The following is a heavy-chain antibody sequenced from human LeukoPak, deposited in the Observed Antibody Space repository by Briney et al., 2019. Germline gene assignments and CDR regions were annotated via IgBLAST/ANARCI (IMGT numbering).Heavy chain of an antibody. CDR3: VRDTSSWPNLDF. V-gene: IGHV4-34*01. D-gene: IGHD6-13*01. J-gene: IGHJ4*02. CDR1: GGSFSNYY. CDR2: INHSGST. Sequence: SETLSLTCAVYGGSFSNYYWSWIRQPPGKGLEWIGEINHSGSTNYNPSLKSRVTISVDTPKRHFSLRLSSVTAADTAVYYCVRDTSSWPNLDFWGQGTLVTVSS.